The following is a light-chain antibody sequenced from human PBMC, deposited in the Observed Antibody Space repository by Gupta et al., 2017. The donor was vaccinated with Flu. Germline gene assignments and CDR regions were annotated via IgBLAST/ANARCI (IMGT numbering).Light chain of an antibody. Sequence: SYELTQPPSVSVSPGPTASITCSGDKLGDKYACWYQQKPGQSPVLVIYQDSKRPSGIPERFSGSNSGNTATLTISGTQAMDEDDYYCQAWDSSTYVFGTGTKVTVL. CDR3: QAWDSSTYV. CDR1: KLGDKY. V-gene: IGLV3-1*01. J-gene: IGLJ1*01. CDR2: QDS.